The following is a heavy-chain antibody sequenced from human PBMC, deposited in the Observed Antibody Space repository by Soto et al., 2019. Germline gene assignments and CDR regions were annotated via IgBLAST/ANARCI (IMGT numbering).Heavy chain of an antibody. CDR2: ITWNSGSI. CDR1: GFTFDDYA. V-gene: IGHV3-9*01. Sequence: GGSLRLCCAASGFTFDDYAMHWVRQAPGKGLEWVSGITWNSGSIAYADSVKGRFTISRDNAKNSLYLQMSSLRAEDTALYYCAKDIAGTKYYGMDVWGQGTPVTVSS. J-gene: IGHJ6*02. D-gene: IGHD2-8*01. CDR3: AKDIAGTKYYGMDV.